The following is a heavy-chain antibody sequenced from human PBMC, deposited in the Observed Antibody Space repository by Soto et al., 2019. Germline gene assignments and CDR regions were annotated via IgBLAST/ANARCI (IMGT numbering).Heavy chain of an antibody. CDR2: IIPKLGIT. J-gene: IGHJ6*03. CDR3: ARVEGTRTTNFYHYMDV. Sequence: VQLVQSGAEVKRPGSSVKGSCKAPVGTFSDYNIAWVRQARGQGLEWMGRIIPKLGITNYAHKFQDRVRITADKAPSTAYMELTSLRYEDTAVYFCARVEGTRTTNFYHYMDVWGEGTSVTVS. D-gene: IGHD2-8*01. CDR1: VGTFSDYN. V-gene: IGHV1-69*02.